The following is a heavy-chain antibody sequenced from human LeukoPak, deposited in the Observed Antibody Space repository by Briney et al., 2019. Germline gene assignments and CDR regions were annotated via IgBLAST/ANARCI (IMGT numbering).Heavy chain of an antibody. CDR1: GFTFSSYG. D-gene: IGHD3-10*01. CDR2: IWYDGSNK. Sequence: GGSLRLSCAASGFTFSSYGMHWVRQAPGKGLEWVAGIWYDGSNKYYADSVKGRFTISRDNSKNTLYLQMNSLRAEDTAVYYCARDPSLWFGEPRFDPWGQGTLVTVSS. J-gene: IGHJ5*02. V-gene: IGHV3-33*01. CDR3: ARDPSLWFGEPRFDP.